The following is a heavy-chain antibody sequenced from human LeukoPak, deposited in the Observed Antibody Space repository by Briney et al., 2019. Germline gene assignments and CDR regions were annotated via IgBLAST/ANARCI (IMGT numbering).Heavy chain of an antibody. CDR1: GFTFSSYW. J-gene: IGHJ4*02. V-gene: IGHV3-74*01. CDR3: AREGYSGYDYLDY. D-gene: IGHD5-12*01. Sequence: GGSLRLSCAASGFTFSSYWMHWVRQAPGKGLVWVSRINSDGSSTSYADSVKGRFTISRDNAKNSLYLQMNSLRAEDTAVYYCAREGYSGYDYLDYWGQGTLVTVSS. CDR2: INSDGSST.